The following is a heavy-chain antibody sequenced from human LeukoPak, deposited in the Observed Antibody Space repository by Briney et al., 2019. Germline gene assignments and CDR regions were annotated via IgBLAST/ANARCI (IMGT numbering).Heavy chain of an antibody. D-gene: IGHD6-19*01. CDR1: GYTFTSYD. J-gene: IGHJ4*02. V-gene: IGHV1-8*01. CDR2: MNPNSGNT. CDR3: ERLLSGQWLATDY. Sequence: ASVKVSCKASGYTFTSYDINWVRQATGQGLEWMAWMNPNSGNTGYAQKFQGRVTMTRTTSISTAYMELSSLRSEDTAVYYCERLLSGQWLATDYWGQGTLVTVSS.